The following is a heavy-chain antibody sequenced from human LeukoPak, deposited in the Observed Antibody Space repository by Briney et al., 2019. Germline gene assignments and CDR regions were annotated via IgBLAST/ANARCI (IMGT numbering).Heavy chain of an antibody. V-gene: IGHV1-2*06. Sequence: ASVKVSRKASGYTFTGYYMHWVRQAPGQGLEWMGRINPNSGGTNYAQKFQGRVTMTRDTSISTAYMELSRLRSDDTAVYYCAREAVVVVAATDYYYYYMDVWGKGTTVTVSS. CDR1: GYTFTGYY. D-gene: IGHD2-15*01. J-gene: IGHJ6*03. CDR2: INPNSGGT. CDR3: AREAVVVVAATDYYYYYMDV.